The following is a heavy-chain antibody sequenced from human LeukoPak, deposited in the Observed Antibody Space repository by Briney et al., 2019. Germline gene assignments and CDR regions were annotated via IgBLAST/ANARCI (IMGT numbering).Heavy chain of an antibody. D-gene: IGHD5-18*01. CDR1: GGTFRKYA. J-gene: IGHJ5*02. V-gene: IGHV1-18*01. Sequence: GASVKVSCKASGGTFRKYAISWVRQTPGQGLEWMGWISAYNGYTNYAQKLQGRVTMTTDTSTSTAYMELRSLRSDDTAVYYCAREVDTAMSPQGWFDPWGQGTLVTVSS. CDR2: ISAYNGYT. CDR3: AREVDTAMSPQGWFDP.